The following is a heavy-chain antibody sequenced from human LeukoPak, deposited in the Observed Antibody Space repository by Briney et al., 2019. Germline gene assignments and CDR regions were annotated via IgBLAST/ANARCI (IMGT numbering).Heavy chain of an antibody. J-gene: IGHJ4*02. Sequence: PGGSLRPSCAASGFTFSTYSMIWVRQAPGKGLEWISTISGSSRYIYFADSVRGRFTISRDNGKNSVYLQMNSLRAEDTAVYYCARRLNNGDYGNDYWGQGTLVTVSS. CDR2: ISGSSRYI. V-gene: IGHV3-21*01. CDR1: GFTFSTYS. D-gene: IGHD4-17*01. CDR3: ARRLNNGDYGNDY.